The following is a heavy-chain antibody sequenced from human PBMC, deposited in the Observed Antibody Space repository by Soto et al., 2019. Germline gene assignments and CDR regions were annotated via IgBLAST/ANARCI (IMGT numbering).Heavy chain of an antibody. CDR2: ISSSSSYI. J-gene: IGHJ5*02. V-gene: IGHV3-21*01. CDR1: GFTFSSYS. Sequence: GGSLRLSCAASGFTFSSYSMNWVRQAPGKGLEWVSSISSSSSYIYYSDSVKGRFTISRDNAKNSLYLQMNSLRAEDTTVYYCARWHCTIRICCRYSFDTWGQGPLVTVSS. D-gene: IGHD2-8*01. CDR3: ARWHCTIRICCRYSFDT.